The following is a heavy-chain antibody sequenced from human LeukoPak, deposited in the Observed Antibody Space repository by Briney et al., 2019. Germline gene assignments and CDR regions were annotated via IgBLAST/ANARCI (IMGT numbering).Heavy chain of an antibody. J-gene: IGHJ5*02. Sequence: SETLSLTCTVSGGSISSSSYYWGWIRQPPGKGLEWIGSIYYSGSTYYNPSLKSRVTISVDTSKNQFSLKLSSVTAADTAVYYCARPGIYDYVWGSYLTWGQGTLVTVSS. V-gene: IGHV4-39*07. D-gene: IGHD3-16*01. CDR3: ARPGIYDYVWGSYLT. CDR2: IYYSGST. CDR1: GGSISSSSYY.